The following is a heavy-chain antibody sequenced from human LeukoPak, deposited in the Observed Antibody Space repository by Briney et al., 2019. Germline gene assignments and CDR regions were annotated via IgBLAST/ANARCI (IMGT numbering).Heavy chain of an antibody. CDR2: ITEDVSKK. J-gene: IGHJ4*02. Sequence: GGSLRVSCAASGFSFGGCSLSWVRQAPGKGLEWVATITEDVSKKYYDDSVKGRFTISRDNAKNSLYLEMSSLRAEDTAVYYCARLLGMVTTFDYWGQGTLVTVSS. CDR1: GFSFGGCS. CDR3: ARLLGMVTTFDY. D-gene: IGHD4-23*01. V-gene: IGHV3-7*01.